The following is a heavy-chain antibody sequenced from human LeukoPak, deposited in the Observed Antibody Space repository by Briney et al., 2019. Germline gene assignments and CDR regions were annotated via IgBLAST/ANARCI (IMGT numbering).Heavy chain of an antibody. CDR2: IYYSGST. J-gene: IGHJ6*03. CDR3: AGRVVPAAYYYYYYMDV. V-gene: IGHV4-39*01. D-gene: IGHD2-2*01. Sequence: SETLSLTCTVSGGSISSSSYYWGWIRQPPGKGLEWIGSIYYSGSTYYNPSLKSRVTISVDTSKNQFSLKLSSVTAADTAVYYCAGRVVPAAYYYYYYMDVWGKGTTVTVSS. CDR1: GGSISSSSYY.